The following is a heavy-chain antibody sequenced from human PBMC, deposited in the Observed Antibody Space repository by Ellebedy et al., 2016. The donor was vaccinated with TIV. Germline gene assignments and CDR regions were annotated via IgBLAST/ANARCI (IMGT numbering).Heavy chain of an antibody. CDR2: INQDGSDK. CDR3: ARDGAYGDYAPGQYGMDV. D-gene: IGHD4-17*01. J-gene: IGHJ6*02. V-gene: IGHV3-7*03. Sequence: GGSLRLSCAASRFSFSSYWMSWVRQPPGKGLEWVANINQDGSDKFYVDSVKGRFTISRDNAHNSLYLQMNSLRVEDTAVYYCARDGAYGDYAPGQYGMDVWGQGTTVIVS. CDR1: RFSFSSYW.